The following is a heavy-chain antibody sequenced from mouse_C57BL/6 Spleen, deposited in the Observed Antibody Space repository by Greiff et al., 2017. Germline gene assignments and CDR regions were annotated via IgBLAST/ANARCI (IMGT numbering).Heavy chain of an antibody. CDR2: IRSKSNNYAT. J-gene: IGHJ4*01. CDR1: GFSFNTYA. D-gene: IGHD1-1*01. V-gene: IGHV10-1*01. CDR3: VRHGTTVVAGAMDY. Sequence: DVKLQESGGGLVQPKGSLKLSCAASGFSFNTYAMNWVRQAPGKGLEWVARIRSKSNNYATYYADSVKDRFTISRDDSESMLYLQMNNLKTEDTAMYYCVRHGTTVVAGAMDYWGQGTSDTVSS.